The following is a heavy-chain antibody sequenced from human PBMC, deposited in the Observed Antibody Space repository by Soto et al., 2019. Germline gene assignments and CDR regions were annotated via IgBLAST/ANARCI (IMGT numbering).Heavy chain of an antibody. CDR1: GFTFRSYA. J-gene: IGHJ4*02. CDR2: ISGSGIST. V-gene: IGHV3-23*01. Sequence: GGSLRLSCAASGFTFRSYAMSWVRQAPGKGLEWVSGISGSGISTHYADSVKGRFTVSRDNSKNTLYLQMNSLRAEDTAVYYCARGRRYCSGGSCYFDYWGQGTLVTVSS. CDR3: ARGRRYCSGGSCYFDY. D-gene: IGHD2-15*01.